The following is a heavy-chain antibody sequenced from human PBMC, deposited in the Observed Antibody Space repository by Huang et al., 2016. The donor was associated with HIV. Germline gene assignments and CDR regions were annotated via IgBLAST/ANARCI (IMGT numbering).Heavy chain of an antibody. CDR3: AREVRSVDTDRPDGYYYRGLDV. CDR2: VYFRGNT. J-gene: IGHJ6*02. D-gene: IGHD2-2*03. V-gene: IGHV4-39*02. Sequence: QLRVSGPGLVTPSETLSLTCSASGTSMTISTFYWGWFRQPPGRGLAWIGSVYFRGNTYYNPSLKSRVTISIETANKQYSMRLTSVTAADTAVYFCAREVRSVDTDRPDGYYYRGLDVWGQGTTVIVSS. CDR1: GTSMTISTFY.